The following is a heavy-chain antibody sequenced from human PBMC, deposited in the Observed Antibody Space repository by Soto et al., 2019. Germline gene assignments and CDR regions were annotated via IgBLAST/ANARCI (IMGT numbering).Heavy chain of an antibody. CDR3: VAGSGWFPDF. Sequence: EVQLVESGGGLVQPRGSLRLSCAASGFSFSTYWMNWVRQAPGKGLEWVAIIKKDGSEKLYVDSVKGRFTISRDNARNSLYLEMNSLRAEDTAVYYCVAGSGWFPDFWGQGTLVTISS. V-gene: IGHV3-7*01. CDR1: GFSFSTYW. D-gene: IGHD6-19*01. CDR2: IKKDGSEK. J-gene: IGHJ4*02.